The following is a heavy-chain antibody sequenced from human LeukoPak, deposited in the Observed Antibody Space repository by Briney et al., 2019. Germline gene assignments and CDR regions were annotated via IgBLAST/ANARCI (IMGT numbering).Heavy chain of an antibody. V-gene: IGHV3-74*01. CDR1: GFTFSSYW. CDR2: INSDGSST. J-gene: IGHJ3*02. CDR3: ARDRGPAYYYDSSGYLVTDAFDI. D-gene: IGHD3-22*01. Sequence: GGSLRLSCAAPGFTFSSYWMHWVRQAPGKGLVWVSRINSDGSSTSYADSVKGRFTISRDNAKNTLYLQMNSLRAEDTAVYYCARDRGPAYYYDSSGYLVTDAFDIWGQGTLVTVSS.